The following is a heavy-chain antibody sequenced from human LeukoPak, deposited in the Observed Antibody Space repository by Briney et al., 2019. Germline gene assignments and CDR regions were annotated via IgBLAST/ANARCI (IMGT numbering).Heavy chain of an antibody. CDR2: ISGSSRYI. D-gene: IGHD4-17*01. Sequence: PGGSLRLSCAASGFTFSTYSMIWVRQAPGKGLEWISTISGSSRYIYFAGSVRGRFTISRDNGKNSVYLQMNSLRAEDTAVYYCARRLNNGDYGNDYWGQGTLVTVSS. CDR1: GFTFSTYS. CDR3: ARRLNNGDYGNDY. J-gene: IGHJ4*02. V-gene: IGHV3-21*01.